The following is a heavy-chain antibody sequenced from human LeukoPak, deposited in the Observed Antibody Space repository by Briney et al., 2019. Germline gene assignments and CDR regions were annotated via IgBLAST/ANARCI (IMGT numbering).Heavy chain of an antibody. D-gene: IGHD1-26*01. J-gene: IGHJ6*01. CDR2: ISGSGDNT. Sequence: GGSLRLSCAASGFTFSSYEMNWVRRTPGKGLEWVSGISGSGDNTLYADSVKGRFTISRDNSKNTLYLEKNSLRAEDTAIYYCAKMKGHPLPKYYMDVWGQGTTVTVSS. CDR1: GFTFSSYE. CDR3: AKMKGHPLPKYYMDV. V-gene: IGHV3-23*01.